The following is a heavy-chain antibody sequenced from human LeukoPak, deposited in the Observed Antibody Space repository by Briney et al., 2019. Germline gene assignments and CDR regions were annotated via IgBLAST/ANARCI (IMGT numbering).Heavy chain of an antibody. CDR2: IYYSGST. CDR3: ARMSHLGELSWEI. V-gene: IGHV4-39*01. J-gene: IGHJ4*02. CDR1: GGSISSSSYY. D-gene: IGHD3-16*02. Sequence: NPSETLSLTCTVSGGSISSSSYYWGWIRQPPGKGLEWIGSIYYSGSTYYNPSLKSRVTISVDTSKNQFSPKLSSVTAADTAVYYCARMSHLGELSWEIWGQGTLVTVSS.